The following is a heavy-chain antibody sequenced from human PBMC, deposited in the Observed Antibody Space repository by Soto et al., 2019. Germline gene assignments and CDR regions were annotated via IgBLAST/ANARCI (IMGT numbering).Heavy chain of an antibody. Sequence: QVQLQESGPGLVKPSGTLSLTCAVSSGSICSSNWWSWVRQPPGKGLEWIGEIYHSGSTNYNPSLKSRVTISVDKSKNQFSLKLSSVTAADTAVYYCASLYGDYEYYYMDVWGKGTTVTVSS. CDR1: SGSICSSNW. V-gene: IGHV4-4*02. CDR3: ASLYGDYEYYYMDV. D-gene: IGHD3-16*01. J-gene: IGHJ6*03. CDR2: IYHSGST.